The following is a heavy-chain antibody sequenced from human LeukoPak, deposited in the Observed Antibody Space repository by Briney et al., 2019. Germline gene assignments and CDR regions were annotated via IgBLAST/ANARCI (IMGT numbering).Heavy chain of an antibody. Sequence: GGSLRLSCAASGFTFDDYGMSWVRQAPGKGLEWVSYISSSSSTIYYADSVKGRFTISRDNAKNSLYLQMNSLRAEDAAVYYCARTYDSSGYPEYFQHWGQGTLVTVSS. J-gene: IGHJ1*01. CDR2: ISSSSSTI. D-gene: IGHD3-22*01. CDR1: GFTFDDYG. CDR3: ARTYDSSGYPEYFQH. V-gene: IGHV3-48*01.